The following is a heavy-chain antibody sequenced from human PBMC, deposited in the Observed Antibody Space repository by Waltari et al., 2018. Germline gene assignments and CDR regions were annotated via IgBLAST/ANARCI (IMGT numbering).Heavy chain of an antibody. J-gene: IGHJ4*02. CDR1: GYSISSGYY. Sequence: QLQLQESGPGLVKPSETLSLTCAVSGYSISSGYYWGWIRQPPGKGLEWIGSIYHSVRTYYNPSLNSRVTISVDTSKNQFSLKLSSVTAADTAVYYCVGAAPSFIDFWGQGTLVTVSS. CDR3: VGAAPSFIDF. CDR2: IYHSVRT. D-gene: IGHD6-25*01. V-gene: IGHV4-38-2*01.